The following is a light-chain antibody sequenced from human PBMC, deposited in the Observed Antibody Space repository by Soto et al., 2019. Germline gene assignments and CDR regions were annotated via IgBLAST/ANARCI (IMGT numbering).Light chain of an antibody. J-gene: IGLJ1*01. CDR2: TND. V-gene: IGLV1-44*01. CDR1: SSNIGTNI. CDR3: AAWDERLNGYV. Sequence: QPVLTQPPSASGTPGQRVTISCSGGSSNIGTNIVDWYQQLPGTAPKLLIYTNDQRPSGVPDRFSGSKSGTSASLAISGLQSEDEAEYYCAAWDERLNGYVFGTGTKVTVL.